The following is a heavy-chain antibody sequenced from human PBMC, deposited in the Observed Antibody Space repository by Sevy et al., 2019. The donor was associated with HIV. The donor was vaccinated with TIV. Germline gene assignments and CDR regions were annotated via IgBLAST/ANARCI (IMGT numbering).Heavy chain of an antibody. Sequence: GVSLRLSCAASGFTFDDYAMHWVRQAPGKGLEWVSGISWNSGNIDYADSVKGRFTISRDNAKNSLYLQMNSLRAEDTALYHCAKDRSSGNYYERHHYYYGMDVWGQGTTVTVSS. CDR3: AKDRSSGNYYERHHYYYGMDV. D-gene: IGHD3-10*01. J-gene: IGHJ6*02. CDR1: GFTFDDYA. V-gene: IGHV3-9*01. CDR2: ISWNSGNI.